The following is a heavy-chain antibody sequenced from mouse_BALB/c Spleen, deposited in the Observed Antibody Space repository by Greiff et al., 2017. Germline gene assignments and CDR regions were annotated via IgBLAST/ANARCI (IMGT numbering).Heavy chain of an antibody. J-gene: IGHJ4*01. CDR2: ISSGGSYT. CDR3: TRSEYDGGAMDY. D-gene: IGHD2-14*01. CDR1: GFTFSSYT. Sequence: EVQVVESGGGLVKPGGSLKLSCAASGFTFSSYTMSWVRQTPEKRLEWVATISSGGSYTYYPDSVKGRFTISRDNAKNTLYLQMSSLKSEDTAMYYCTRSEYDGGAMDYWGQGTSVTVSS. V-gene: IGHV5-6-4*01.